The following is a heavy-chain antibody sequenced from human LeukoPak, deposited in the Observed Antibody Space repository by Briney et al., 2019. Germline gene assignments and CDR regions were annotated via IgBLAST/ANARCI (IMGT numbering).Heavy chain of an antibody. CDR1: DGSIFSTNY. D-gene: IGHD3-10*01. Sequence: SETLSLTCTVSDGSIFSTNYWSWVRQPPGKGLEWIGQIFHSGSTYYNPSLKSRVTISVDTSKNQFSLKLSSVTAADTAVYYCARDFYYYGSGSRTAFDYWGQGTLVTVSS. J-gene: IGHJ4*02. V-gene: IGHV4-4*02. CDR2: IFHSGST. CDR3: ARDFYYYGSGSRTAFDY.